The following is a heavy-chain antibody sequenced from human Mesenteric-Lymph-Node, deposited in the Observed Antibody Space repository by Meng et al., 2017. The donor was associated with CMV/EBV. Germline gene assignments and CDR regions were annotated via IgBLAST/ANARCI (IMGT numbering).Heavy chain of an antibody. Sequence: GESLKISCAASGVTVSTNYMSWVRQAPGKGLEWVSLIYSVGSTYYAESVKGRLTISRDNSKNTVYLQMNSLRVEDTAVYYCARVLSSSSTYKYFQYGMDVWGQGTTVTVSS. CDR1: GVTVSTNY. V-gene: IGHV3-53*01. J-gene: IGHJ6*02. CDR3: ARVLSSSSTYKYFQYGMDV. D-gene: IGHD6-6*01. CDR2: IYSVGST.